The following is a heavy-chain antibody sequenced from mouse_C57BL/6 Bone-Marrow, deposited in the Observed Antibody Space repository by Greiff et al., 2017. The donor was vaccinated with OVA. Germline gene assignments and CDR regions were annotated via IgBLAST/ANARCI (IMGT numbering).Heavy chain of an antibody. Sequence: QVQLQQPGAELVMPGASVKLSCKASGYTFTSYWMHWVKQRPGQGLEWIGEIDPSDSYTNYNQKFQGKSTLTVDKSSSTAYMQLSSLTSEDSAVYYCARDYGSSAHWYFDVWGTGTTVTVSS. J-gene: IGHJ1*03. CDR1: GYTFTSYW. V-gene: IGHV1-69*01. D-gene: IGHD1-1*01. CDR3: ARDYGSSAHWYFDV. CDR2: IDPSDSYT.